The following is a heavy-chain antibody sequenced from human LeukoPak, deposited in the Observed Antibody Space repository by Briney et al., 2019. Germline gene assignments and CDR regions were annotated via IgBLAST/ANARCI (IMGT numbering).Heavy chain of an antibody. Sequence: GGSLRLSCAASGFTFSSYAMHWVRQAPGKGLEWVVVISYDGSNKYYADSVKGRFTISRDNSKNTLYLQMNSLRAEDTAVYYCARDMGTYYDILTGFDYWGQGTLVTVSS. J-gene: IGHJ4*02. V-gene: IGHV3-30-3*01. D-gene: IGHD3-9*01. CDR2: ISYDGSNK. CDR1: GFTFSSYA. CDR3: ARDMGTYYDILTGFDY.